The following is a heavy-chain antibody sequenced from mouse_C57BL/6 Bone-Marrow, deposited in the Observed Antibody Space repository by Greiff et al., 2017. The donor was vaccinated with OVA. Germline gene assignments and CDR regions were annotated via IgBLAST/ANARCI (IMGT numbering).Heavy chain of an antibody. V-gene: IGHV1-64*01. CDR1: GYTFTSYW. CDR3: ASIPTVVARGDY. D-gene: IGHD1-1*01. CDR2: IHPNSGST. J-gene: IGHJ2*01. Sequence: VQLQQSGAELVKPGASVKLSCKASGYTFTSYWMHWVKQRPGQGLEWIGMIHPNSGSTNYNEKFKSKATLTVDKSSSTAYMQLSSLTSEDSAVYYCASIPTVVARGDYWGQGTTLTVSS.